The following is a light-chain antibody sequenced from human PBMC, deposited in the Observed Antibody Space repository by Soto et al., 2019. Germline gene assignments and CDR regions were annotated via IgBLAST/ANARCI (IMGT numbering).Light chain of an antibody. V-gene: IGLV1-44*01. CDR1: RSNIGSNT. CDR2: STS. CDR3: AAWDDRLDVYV. Sequence: QSVLTQPPSASGTPGQIVAISCSGSRSNIGSNTVTWYQQLPGTAPKLLIYSTSQRSSGVPGRFSGSKSGASASLSISGLQSEDEADYYCAAWDDRLDVYVLEQGPRSPS. J-gene: IGLJ1*01.